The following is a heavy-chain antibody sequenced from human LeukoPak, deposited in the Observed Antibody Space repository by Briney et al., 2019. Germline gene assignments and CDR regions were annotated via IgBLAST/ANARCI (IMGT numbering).Heavy chain of an antibody. D-gene: IGHD3-10*01. Sequence: SETLPLTCTVSGGSTSSYYWSWIRQPPGKGLEWIGYIYYSGSTNYNPSLKSRVTISVDTSKNQFSLKLSSVTAADTAVYYCARSYGSGNLHWGQGTMVTVSS. CDR2: IYYSGST. CDR3: ARSYGSGNLH. J-gene: IGHJ3*01. CDR1: GGSTSSYY. V-gene: IGHV4-59*01.